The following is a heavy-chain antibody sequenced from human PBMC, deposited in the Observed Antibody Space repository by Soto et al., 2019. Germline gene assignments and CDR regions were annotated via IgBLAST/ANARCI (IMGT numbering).Heavy chain of an antibody. CDR1: GFTFSSYG. J-gene: IGHJ6*03. D-gene: IGHD5-18*01. CDR2: IWYDGSNK. V-gene: IGHV3-33*01. CDR3: ARRSADRDTAMVNYYYYYMDV. Sequence: GGSLRLSCAASGFTFSSYGMHWVRQAPGKGLEWVAVIWYDGSNKYYADSVKGRFTISRDNSKNTLYLQMNSLRAEDTAVYYCARRSADRDTAMVNYYYYYMDVWGKGTTVTVSS.